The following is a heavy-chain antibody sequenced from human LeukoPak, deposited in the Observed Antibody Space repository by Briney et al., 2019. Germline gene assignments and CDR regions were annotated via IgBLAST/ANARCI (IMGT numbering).Heavy chain of an antibody. V-gene: IGHV1-18*01. CDR1: GYTFTSYG. Sequence: ASVKVSCKAAGYTFTSYGISWVRQAPGQGLEWMGWISAYNGNTNYAQKLQGRVTMITDTSTSTAYMELRSLRSDDTAVYYCARDPRSISHCRGGSCYSGYWGQGTLVTVSS. D-gene: IGHD2-15*01. CDR2: ISAYNGNT. J-gene: IGHJ4*02. CDR3: ARDPRSISHCRGGSCYSGY.